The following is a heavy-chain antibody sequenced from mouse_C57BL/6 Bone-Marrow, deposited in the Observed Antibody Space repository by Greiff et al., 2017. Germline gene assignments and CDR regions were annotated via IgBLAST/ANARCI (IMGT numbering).Heavy chain of an antibody. J-gene: IGHJ3*01. V-gene: IGHV14-4*01. Sequence: VQLQQSGAELVRPGASVKLSCTASGFNIKDDYMHWVKQRPEQGLEWIGWIDPENGDTEYASKFQGKATITADTSSNTAYLQLSSLTSEDTAVYYCTTSTMGTTEEYWGQGTLVTVSA. CDR3: TTSTMGTTEEY. CDR1: GFNIKDDY. CDR2: IDPENGDT. D-gene: IGHD2-2*01.